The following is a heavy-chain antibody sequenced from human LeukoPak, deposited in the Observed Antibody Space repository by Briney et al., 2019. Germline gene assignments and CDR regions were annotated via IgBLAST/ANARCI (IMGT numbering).Heavy chain of an antibody. CDR1: GVTFTSNS. D-gene: IGHD6-13*01. CDR2: ISSSSSCI. CDR3: AREPDLLVRGGGGYNFDY. J-gene: IGHJ4*02. V-gene: IGHV3-21*01. Sequence: PGRSLRLSCATSGVTFTSNSMTWGRHAPGQGLEWVSAISSSSSCIDYADSVKGRFTISRDNAKNSLYLQRNRLRSEATAVYYCAREPDLLVRGGGGYNFDYWGQGTLVTVSS.